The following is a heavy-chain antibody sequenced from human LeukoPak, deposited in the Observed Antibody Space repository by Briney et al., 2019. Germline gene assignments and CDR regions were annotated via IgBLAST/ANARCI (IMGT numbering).Heavy chain of an antibody. J-gene: IGHJ4*02. CDR3: AKVGPYYDFWSGYFSDY. D-gene: IGHD3-3*01. CDR1: GFTFSSYS. V-gene: IGHV3-23*01. Sequence: GGSLRLSCAASGFTFSSYSMNWVRQAPGKGLEWVSAISGSGGSTYYADSVKGRFTISRDNSKNTLYLQMNSLRAEDTAVYYCAKVGPYYDFWSGYFSDYWGQGTLVTVSS. CDR2: ISGSGGST.